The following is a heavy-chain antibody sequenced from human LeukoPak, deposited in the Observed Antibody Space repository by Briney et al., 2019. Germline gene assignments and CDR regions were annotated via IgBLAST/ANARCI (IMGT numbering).Heavy chain of an antibody. V-gene: IGHV3-23*01. CDR2: ISGSGGGT. D-gene: IGHD6-13*01. CDR3: AKGIAAAGYYFDY. CDR1: GFTFSSYA. Sequence: GGSLRLSCAASGFTFSSYAMSWVRQAPGKGLEWVSAISGSGGGTYYADAVKGRFTISRDNSKNTLYLQMNSLRAEDTAVYYCAKGIAAAGYYFDYWGQGTLVTVSS. J-gene: IGHJ4*02.